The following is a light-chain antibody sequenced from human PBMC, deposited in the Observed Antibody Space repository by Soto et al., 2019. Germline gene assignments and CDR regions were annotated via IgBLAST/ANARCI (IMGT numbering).Light chain of an antibody. CDR3: QQSYGAPNT. CDR1: QNINSY. Sequence: DIQMTQSPSSLSASVGDRVTITCRASQNINSYLNWCQQKPGKAPKFLIYGASTLQSGVPSRFSGSGSGTDFTLTISDLQPEDFATYYCQQSYGAPNTFGQGTKLEIK. CDR2: GAS. J-gene: IGKJ2*01. V-gene: IGKV1-39*01.